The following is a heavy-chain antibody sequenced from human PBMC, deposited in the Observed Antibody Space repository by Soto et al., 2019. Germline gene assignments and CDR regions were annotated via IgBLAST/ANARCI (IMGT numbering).Heavy chain of an antibody. CDR1: GFTFTTYG. V-gene: IGHV3-23*01. Sequence: EVQLLESGGGLVQPGGSLRLSCAASGFTFTTYGMSWVRQAPGKGLEWVSSISRDGESTNYADSVKGRFTISRDVSRNTLYLQMNTLRAEDTAVYHCTKDRSGYPEEWGQGALVTVSA. CDR3: TKDRSGYPEE. D-gene: IGHD3-3*01. J-gene: IGHJ4*02. CDR2: ISRDGEST.